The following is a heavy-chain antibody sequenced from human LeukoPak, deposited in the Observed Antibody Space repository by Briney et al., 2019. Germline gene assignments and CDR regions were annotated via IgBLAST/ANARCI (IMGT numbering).Heavy chain of an antibody. V-gene: IGHV1-24*01. J-gene: IGHJ4*02. CDR2: FDPEDGET. CDR1: GYTLAEFS. Sequence: ASVKVSCKVSGYTLAEFSMHWVRQAPGKGLEWMGGFDPEDGETIYAQKFQGRVTMTEDTSTDTAYMELSSLRSEDTAVYYCATINYDFWSGYYPPYDYWGQGTLVTVSS. CDR3: ATINYDFWSGYYPPYDY. D-gene: IGHD3-3*01.